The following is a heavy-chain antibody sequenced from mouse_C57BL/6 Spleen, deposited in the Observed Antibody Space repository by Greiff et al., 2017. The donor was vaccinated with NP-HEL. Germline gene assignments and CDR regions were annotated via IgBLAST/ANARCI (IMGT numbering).Heavy chain of an antibody. D-gene: IGHD3-2*02. CDR1: GFSLTSYG. V-gene: IGHV2-2*01. CDR2: IWSGGST. CDR3: AREGVKEREREAAQAPFAY. J-gene: IGHJ3*01. Sequence: VQLQQSGPGLVQPSQSLSITCTVSGFSLTSYGVHWVRQSPGKGLEWLGVIWSGGSTDYNAAFISRLSISKYNSNSQGFFKMNSLQDDDTAIYYGAREGVKEREREAAQAPFAYWGQGTLVTVSA.